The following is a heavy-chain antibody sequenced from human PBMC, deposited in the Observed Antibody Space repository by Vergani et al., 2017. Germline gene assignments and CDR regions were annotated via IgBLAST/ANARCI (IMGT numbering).Heavy chain of an antibody. CDR3: AKHFRGWGIDY. V-gene: IGHV3-30*02. Sequence: LQLVESWGGLVQPGGSLRLSCATSGFTLSNYDMQWIRQGPGKGLEFVAFIQFDGSNQYYADSVKGRFTLSRDFSKNSLYLQMNSLRTDDTATYYCAKHFRGWGIDYWGQGTQVIVSS. J-gene: IGHJ4*02. CDR1: GFTLSNYD. D-gene: IGHD3-16*01. CDR2: IQFDGSNQ.